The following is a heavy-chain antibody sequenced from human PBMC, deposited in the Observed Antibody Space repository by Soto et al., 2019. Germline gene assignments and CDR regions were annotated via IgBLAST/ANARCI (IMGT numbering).Heavy chain of an antibody. CDR2: IYYSGST. D-gene: IGHD2-2*02. CDR3: ARYIVVVPAAIEGSFDP. Sequence: KTSETLSLTCTVSGGSISSGGYYWSWIRQHPGKGLEWIGYIYYSGSTYYNPSLKSRVTISVDTSKNQFSLELSSVTAADTAVYYCARYIVVVPAAIEGSFDPWGQGTLVTVSS. J-gene: IGHJ5*02. CDR1: GGSISSGGYY. V-gene: IGHV4-31*03.